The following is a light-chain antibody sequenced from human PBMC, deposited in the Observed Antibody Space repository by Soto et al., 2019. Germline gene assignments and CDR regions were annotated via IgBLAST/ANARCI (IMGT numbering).Light chain of an antibody. CDR3: QKYNNAPYT. Sequence: DIQMTQSPSSLSASVGDRVTITCRASQGISYYLAWYQQKPGKVPKLLIYAASTLQLGVPSRFSGSGSVTDFTLTISSLQPEDVGTYYCQKYNNAPYTFGQGTKLEIK. CDR1: QGISYY. V-gene: IGKV1-27*01. CDR2: AAS. J-gene: IGKJ2*01.